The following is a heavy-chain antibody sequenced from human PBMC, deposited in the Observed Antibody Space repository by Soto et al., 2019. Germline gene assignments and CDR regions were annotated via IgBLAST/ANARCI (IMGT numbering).Heavy chain of an antibody. Sequence: QVQLVESGGGVVQPGRSLRLSCAASGFTFSSYAMHWVRQAPGMGLEWVAVISYDGSNKYYADSVKGRFTISRDNSKNTLYLQMISLRVEDTAVYYCARAHNTVTTTPDAFDIWGQGTMVTVSS. D-gene: IGHD4-17*01. J-gene: IGHJ3*02. CDR3: ARAHNTVTTTPDAFDI. V-gene: IGHV3-30-3*01. CDR1: GFTFSSYA. CDR2: ISYDGSNK.